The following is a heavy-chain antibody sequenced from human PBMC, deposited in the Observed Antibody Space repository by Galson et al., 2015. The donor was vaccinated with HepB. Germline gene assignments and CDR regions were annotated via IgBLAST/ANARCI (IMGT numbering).Heavy chain of an antibody. V-gene: IGHV1-18*01. CDR1: GYTFTSYG. Sequence: SVKVSCKASGYTFTSYGISWVRQAPGQGLEWMGWISAYNGNTNYAQKLQGRVTMTTDTSTSTAYMELRSLRSDDTAVYYCARGLREKVGAKTGLTGYYYMDVWGKGTTVTVSS. D-gene: IGHD1-26*01. CDR3: ARGLREKVGAKTGLTGYYYMDV. J-gene: IGHJ6*03. CDR2: ISAYNGNT.